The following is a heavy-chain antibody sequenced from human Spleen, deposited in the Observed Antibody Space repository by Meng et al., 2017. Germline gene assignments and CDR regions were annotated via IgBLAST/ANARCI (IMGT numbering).Heavy chain of an antibody. CDR3: AREKLGGWFDP. CDR2: IYYSGST. V-gene: IGHV4-39*07. Sequence: SETLSLTCTVSGGSISSSSYYWGWIRQPPGKGLEWIGSIYYSGSTYYNPSLKSRVTISVDTSKNQFSLKLSSVTPADTAVYYCAREKLGGWFDPWGQGTLVTVSS. D-gene: IGHD3-16*01. CDR1: GGSISSSSYY. J-gene: IGHJ5*02.